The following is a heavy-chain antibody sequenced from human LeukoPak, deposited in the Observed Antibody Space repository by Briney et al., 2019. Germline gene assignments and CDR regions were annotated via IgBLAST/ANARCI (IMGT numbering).Heavy chain of an antibody. V-gene: IGHV4-39*07. CDR3: ARDAEHCSGSDCPRWFDP. CDR1: GGSISSGSYY. J-gene: IGHJ5*02. CDR2: IYYSGST. Sequence: SETLSLTCTVSGGSISSGSYYWGWIRQPPGKGLEWIGTIYYSGSTYYNPSLKSRVTISVDTSKNQFSLNLRSVTAADAAVYYCARDAEHCSGSDCPRWFDPWGQGTLVTVSS. D-gene: IGHD2-15*01.